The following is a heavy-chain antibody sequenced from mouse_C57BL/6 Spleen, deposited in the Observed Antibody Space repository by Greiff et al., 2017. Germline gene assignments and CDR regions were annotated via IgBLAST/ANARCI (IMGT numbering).Heavy chain of an antibody. Sequence: EVQVVESGGGLVQPKGSLKLSCAASGFSFNTYAMNWVRQAPGKGLEWVARIRSKSNNYATYYADSVKDRFTISRDDSESMLYLQMNNLKTEDTAMYYCVRQCYGRQYFDYWGQGTTLTVSS. CDR2: IRSKSNNYAT. CDR1: GFSFNTYA. J-gene: IGHJ2*01. D-gene: IGHD1-1*01. V-gene: IGHV10-1*01. CDR3: VRQCYGRQYFDY.